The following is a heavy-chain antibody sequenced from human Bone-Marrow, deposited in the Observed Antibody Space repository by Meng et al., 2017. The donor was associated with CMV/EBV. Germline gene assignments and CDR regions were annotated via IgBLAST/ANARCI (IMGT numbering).Heavy chain of an antibody. D-gene: IGHD2-8*01. Sequence: GESLKISCAGSGFTFSTYNMNWVRRAPGKGLEWVSSISSSSTYIYYADSVKGRFTISRDNAKNSLYLQMNSLRAEDTAVYFCARVPEWCMTFFDYWGQVTLVTVSS. CDR2: ISSSSTYI. CDR3: ARVPEWCMTFFDY. V-gene: IGHV3-21*01. CDR1: GFTFSTYN. J-gene: IGHJ4*02.